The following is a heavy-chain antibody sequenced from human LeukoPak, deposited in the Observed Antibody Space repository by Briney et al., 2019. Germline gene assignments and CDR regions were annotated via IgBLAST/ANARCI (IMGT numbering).Heavy chain of an antibody. CDR3: ASEFTGWFDP. Sequence: ASVKVSCKASGYTFTSYYMHWVRQAPGEGLEWMGIINPSGGSTSYAQKFQGRVTMTRDTSTSTVYMELSSLRSEDTAVYYCASEFTGWFDPWGQGTLVTVSS. CDR2: INPSGGST. CDR1: GYTFTSYY. V-gene: IGHV1-46*01. D-gene: IGHD2-8*02. J-gene: IGHJ5*02.